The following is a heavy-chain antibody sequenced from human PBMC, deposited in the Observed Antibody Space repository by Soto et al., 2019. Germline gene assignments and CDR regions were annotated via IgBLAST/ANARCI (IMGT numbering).Heavy chain of an antibody. Sequence: ASVKLSCKASGYTFTSYAMHCVRQATGQGLEWMGWVNPNSGNTGYAQKFQGRVTMTRNTSISTAYMELSSLRSEDTAVYYCARGRLWPNWFDPWGQGTLVTVSS. CDR3: ARGRLWPNWFDP. D-gene: IGHD3-10*01. V-gene: IGHV1-8*02. J-gene: IGHJ5*02. CDR1: GYTFTSYA. CDR2: VNPNSGNT.